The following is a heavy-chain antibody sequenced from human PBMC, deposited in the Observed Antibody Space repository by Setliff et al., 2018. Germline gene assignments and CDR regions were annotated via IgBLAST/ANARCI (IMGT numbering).Heavy chain of an antibody. Sequence: KPSETLSLTCAVYGGSFSGYYWSWIRQPPGKGLEWIGEINHSGSTNYNPSLKSRVTISVDTSKNQFSLKLSSVTAADTAVYYCARLGSGYFDWLFNYYGMDVWGQGTTVTVSS. J-gene: IGHJ6*02. CDR3: ARLGSGYFDWLFNYYGMDV. D-gene: IGHD3-9*01. CDR2: INHSGST. V-gene: IGHV4-34*01. CDR1: GGSFSGYY.